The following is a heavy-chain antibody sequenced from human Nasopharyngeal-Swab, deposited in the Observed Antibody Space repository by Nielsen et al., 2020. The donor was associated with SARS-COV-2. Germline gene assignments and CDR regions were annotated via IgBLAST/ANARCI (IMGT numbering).Heavy chain of an antibody. Sequence: GESLKISCKGSGYNFTTYWIGWVRQMPGKGLEWMGIIYPGDPDTRYSPSFQGQVTISADKSISTAYLQWSSLKASDTAMYYCARRGYGGSGSYYFYYYMDVWGKGTTVTVSS. J-gene: IGHJ6*03. CDR2: IYPGDPDT. CDR1: GYNFTTYW. CDR3: ARRGYGGSGSYYFYYYMDV. D-gene: IGHD4-23*01. V-gene: IGHV5-51*01.